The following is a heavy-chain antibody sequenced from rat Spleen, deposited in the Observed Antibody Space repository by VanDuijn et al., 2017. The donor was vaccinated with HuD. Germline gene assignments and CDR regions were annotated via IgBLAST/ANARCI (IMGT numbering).Heavy chain of an antibody. V-gene: IGHV2-16*01. J-gene: IGHJ2*01. CDR1: GFSLTSYH. Sequence: QVQLKESGPGLVQPSQTLSLTCTVSGFSLTSYHVSWVRQPPGKSLVWMGTIWAGGGTNYNSAVQSRLSISRDTSKSQVFLEMNSLQTEDTAMYFCVRSGYNFDYWGQGVMVTVSS. CDR3: VRSGYNFDY. D-gene: IGHD4-3*01. CDR2: IWAGGGT.